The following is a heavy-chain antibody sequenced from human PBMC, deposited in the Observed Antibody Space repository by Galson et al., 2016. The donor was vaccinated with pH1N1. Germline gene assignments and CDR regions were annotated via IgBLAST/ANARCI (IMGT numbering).Heavy chain of an antibody. V-gene: IGHV4-34*01. CDR1: GGSFSGYS. D-gene: IGHD2-15*01. J-gene: IGHJ6*02. CDR2: TDHSGST. CDR3: ARDLVGSDRYYHYGMVV. Sequence: SETLSLTCAVYGGSFSGYSWSWIRQPPGQGLEWIGDTDHSGSTDYNQSLKRRVTISLDTARSHFSLNLTSVTAAATDIYYWARDLVGSDRYYHYGMVVWGQGTTVTVSS.